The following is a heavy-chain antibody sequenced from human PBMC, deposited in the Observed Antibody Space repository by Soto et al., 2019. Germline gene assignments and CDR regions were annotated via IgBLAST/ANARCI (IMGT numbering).Heavy chain of an antibody. J-gene: IGHJ6*02. CDR3: ARQEGLDYYDSSGYYYYVYYGMDV. V-gene: IGHV5-51*01. D-gene: IGHD3-22*01. CDR1: GYRFTSYW. Sequence: GESLKISCKGSGYRFTSYWIGWVRQMPGKGLEWMGIIYPGDSDTRYSPSFQGQVTISADKSISTAYLQWSSLKASDTAMYYCARQEGLDYYDSSGYYYYVYYGMDVWGQGTTVTVSS. CDR2: IYPGDSDT.